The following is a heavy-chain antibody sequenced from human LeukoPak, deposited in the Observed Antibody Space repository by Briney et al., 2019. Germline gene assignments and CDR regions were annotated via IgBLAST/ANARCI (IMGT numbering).Heavy chain of an antibody. J-gene: IGHJ2*01. Sequence: PGGSLRLSCAASGFTFNSYAMHWVRQAPGKGLEWVAVISYDGSNKYYADSVEGRFTISRDNSKNTLYLQMNSLRAEDTAVYYCARDRGYCSSTRCFSYWYFDLWGRGTRVTVSS. CDR1: GFTFNSYA. D-gene: IGHD2-2*01. CDR2: ISYDGSNK. CDR3: ARDRGYCSSTRCFSYWYFDL. V-gene: IGHV3-30*04.